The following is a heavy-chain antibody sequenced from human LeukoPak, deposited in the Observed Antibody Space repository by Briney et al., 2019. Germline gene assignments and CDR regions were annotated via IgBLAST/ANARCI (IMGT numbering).Heavy chain of an antibody. D-gene: IGHD6-19*01. CDR1: GFTFGDYA. CDR3: TRMSGIAVAGGAFDI. J-gene: IGHJ3*02. V-gene: IGHV3-49*03. CDR2: IRSKSYGGTT. Sequence: GGSLRLFCTASGFTFGDYAISWFRQAPGKGLEWVGFIRSKSYGGTTEYAASVKGRFTISRDDSKSIAYQQMNSLKTEDTAVYYCTRMSGIAVAGGAFDIWGQGTMVTVSS.